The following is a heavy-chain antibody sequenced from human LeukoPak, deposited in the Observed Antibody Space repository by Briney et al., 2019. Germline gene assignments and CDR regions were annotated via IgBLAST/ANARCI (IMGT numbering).Heavy chain of an antibody. CDR3: ARDTYYYGSGSYYYDAFDI. Sequence: GGSLRLSCAASGFTFSNYWMHWVRQAPGKGLVWVSRINTDGSTTTYADSVKGRFTISRDNAKNSLYLQMNSLRDEDTAVYYCARDTYYYGSGSYYYDAFDIWGQGTMVTVSS. CDR1: GFTFSNYW. CDR2: INTDGSTT. J-gene: IGHJ3*02. D-gene: IGHD3-10*01. V-gene: IGHV3-74*01.